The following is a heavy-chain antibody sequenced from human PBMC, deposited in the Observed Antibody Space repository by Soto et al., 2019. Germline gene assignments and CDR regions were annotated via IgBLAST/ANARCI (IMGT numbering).Heavy chain of an antibody. CDR3: AKGISSGWTHYYYYMDV. CDR1: GFTFSSYA. D-gene: IGHD6-19*01. V-gene: IGHV3-23*01. Sequence: GGSLRLSCAASGFTFSSYAMSWVRQAPGKGLEWVSAISGSGGSTYYADSVKGRFTISRDNSKNTLYLQMNSLRAEDTAVYYCAKGISSGWTHYYYYMDVWGKGTTVTVSS. J-gene: IGHJ6*03. CDR2: ISGSGGST.